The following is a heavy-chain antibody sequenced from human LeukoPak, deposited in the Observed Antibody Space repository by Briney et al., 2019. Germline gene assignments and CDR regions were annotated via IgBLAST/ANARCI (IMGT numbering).Heavy chain of an antibody. CDR2: ISRDGTDK. J-gene: IGHJ3*02. Sequence: GGSLRLSCAASGFTFSSYGMHWVRQAPGEGLEWVAVISRDGTDKYYSDSVKGRLTISRDNSQSTLYLHMNSLNTEDTALYYCARAIRAPGTPENAFDIWGQGTMVTVSS. D-gene: IGHD6-13*01. V-gene: IGHV3-30*19. CDR1: GFTFSSYG. CDR3: ARAIRAPGTPENAFDI.